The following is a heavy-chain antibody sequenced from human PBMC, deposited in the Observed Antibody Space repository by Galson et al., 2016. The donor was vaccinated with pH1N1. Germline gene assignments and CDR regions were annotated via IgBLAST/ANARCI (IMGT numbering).Heavy chain of an antibody. Sequence: SLRLSCAASGFILSDHWMSWVRQAPDKGLEWVANTNQDGSQKYYVDSVRGRFTISRDNAKNSVSLQMNSLRPDDTGVYYCVRAIGAAASFWGQGTLVTVSS. D-gene: IGHD6-13*01. CDR1: GFILSDHW. CDR3: VRAIGAAASF. CDR2: TNQDGSQK. J-gene: IGHJ4*02. V-gene: IGHV3-7*01.